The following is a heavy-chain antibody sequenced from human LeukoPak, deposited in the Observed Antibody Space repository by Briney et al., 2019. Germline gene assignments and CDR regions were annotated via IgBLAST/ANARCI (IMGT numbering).Heavy chain of an antibody. CDR1: SGSISSYY. Sequence: SETLSLTCIVSSGSISSYYWSWIRQPPGKGLEWIGYVYNSGITNHNPSLKSRVTISVDTYKNQFSLKLSSVTAADTAVYYCARAPRYSGSYYAPKFYFDYWGQGTLDTVSS. CDR3: ARAPRYSGSYYAPKFYFDY. D-gene: IGHD1-26*01. V-gene: IGHV4-59*01. CDR2: VYNSGIT. J-gene: IGHJ4*02.